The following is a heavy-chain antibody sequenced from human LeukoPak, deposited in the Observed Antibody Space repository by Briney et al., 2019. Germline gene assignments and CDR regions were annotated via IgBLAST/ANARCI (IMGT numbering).Heavy chain of an antibody. CDR2: ISAYNGNT. CDR1: GYTFTSCG. CDR3: AISYGSGSYQYYFDY. D-gene: IGHD3-10*01. J-gene: IGHJ4*02. Sequence: ASVKVSCKTSGYTFTSCGITWVRQAPGQGLEWMGWISAYNGNTNYAQKFQGRVTMTTDTSTTTAYMELRSLRSDDTAVYYCAISYGSGSYQYYFDYWGQGTLVTVSS. V-gene: IGHV1-18*01.